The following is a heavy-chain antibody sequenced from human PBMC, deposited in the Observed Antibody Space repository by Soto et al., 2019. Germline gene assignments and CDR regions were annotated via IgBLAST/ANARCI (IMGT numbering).Heavy chain of an antibody. CDR2: IYYTGSH. CDR1: GDSISNND. CDR3: AKYRRTRAEGFRLDY. Sequence: SETLSLTCTVSGDSISNNDWCWILRPPAKKLEWIGYIYYTGSHTYNPSLDSRVTMSVETTKTHFSLKQISVNAADMAVYYCAKYRRTRAEGFRLDYWGRGTLVTVSS. J-gene: IGHJ4*02. D-gene: IGHD1-1*01. V-gene: IGHV4-59*01.